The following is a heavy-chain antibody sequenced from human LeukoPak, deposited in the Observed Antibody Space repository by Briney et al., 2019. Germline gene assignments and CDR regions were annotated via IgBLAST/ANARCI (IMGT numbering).Heavy chain of an antibody. CDR2: IYYSGST. CDR3: ARVDYGDYDLDY. Sequence: TLSLTCTVSGGSIISGGYYWSWIRQHPGKGLEWIGYIYYSGSTYYNPSLKSRVTLSVDTSKNQFSLKLSSVTAADTAVYYCARVDYGDYDLDYWGQGTLVTVSS. D-gene: IGHD4-17*01. J-gene: IGHJ4*02. CDR1: GGSIISGGYY. V-gene: IGHV4-31*03.